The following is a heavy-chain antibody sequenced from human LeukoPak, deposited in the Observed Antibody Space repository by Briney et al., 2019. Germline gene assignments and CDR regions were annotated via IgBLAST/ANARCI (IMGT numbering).Heavy chain of an antibody. V-gene: IGHV1-69*13. CDR2: IIPVFGTA. CDR3: ARGRMAGTYVFDY. Sequence: SVKVSCKASGDTFSSYAISWVRQAPGQGLEWMGGIIPVFGTANYAQKFQGRVTITADESTSTAYMELSSLRSEDTAVYYCARGRMAGTYVFDYWGQGTLVTVSS. D-gene: IGHD6-19*01. J-gene: IGHJ4*02. CDR1: GDTFSSYA.